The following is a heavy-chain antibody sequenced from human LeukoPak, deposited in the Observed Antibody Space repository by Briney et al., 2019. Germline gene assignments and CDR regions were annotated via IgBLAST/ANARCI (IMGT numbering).Heavy chain of an antibody. CDR3: ARESWANVDY. V-gene: IGHV3-11*01. CDR1: GFRIADYY. J-gene: IGHJ4*02. D-gene: IGHD1-26*01. Sequence: PGGSLRLSCAASGFRIADYYMSWVRQAPGNGLECISFISGSGGTVRYADSVRGRFTISRDNAENSLYLQMSSLRVEDTAVYYCARESWANVDYWGQGTLVTVPS. CDR2: ISGSGGTV.